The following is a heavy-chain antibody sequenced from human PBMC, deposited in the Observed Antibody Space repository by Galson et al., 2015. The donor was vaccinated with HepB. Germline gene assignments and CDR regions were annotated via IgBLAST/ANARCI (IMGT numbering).Heavy chain of an antibody. Sequence: SLRLSCAASGFTFNTYSMNWVRQAPGKGLEWVSYISSSGSGIYYADSVKGRFTISRDNAENSLYVQMNSLRDEDTAVYYCARERSCFIDYWGRGTLVTVSS. CDR3: ARERSCFIDY. D-gene: IGHD1-26*01. V-gene: IGHV3-48*02. CDR2: ISSSGSGI. CDR1: GFTFNTYS. J-gene: IGHJ4*02.